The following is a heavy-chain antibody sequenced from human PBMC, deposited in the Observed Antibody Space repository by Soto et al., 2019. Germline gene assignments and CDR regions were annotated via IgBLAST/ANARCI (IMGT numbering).Heavy chain of an antibody. D-gene: IGHD2-15*01. CDR2: ISSRGSTI. CDR3: ARTDIVVVVAALNDAFDI. J-gene: IGHJ3*02. Sequence: VQLVESGGGLVKPGGSLRLSCAASGFTFSDYYMSWIRQAPGKGLEWVSYISSRGSTIYYADSVKGRFTISRDNAKNSLYLQMNSLRAEDTAVYYCARTDIVVVVAALNDAFDIWGQGTMVTASS. V-gene: IGHV3-11*01. CDR1: GFTFSDYY.